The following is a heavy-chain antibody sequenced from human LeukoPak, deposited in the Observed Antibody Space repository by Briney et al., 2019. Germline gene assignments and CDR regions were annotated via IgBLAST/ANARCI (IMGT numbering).Heavy chain of an antibody. J-gene: IGHJ4*02. D-gene: IGHD1-20*01. V-gene: IGHV3-23*01. CDR1: GFTFSLYA. CDR2: ISGSGDNT. Sequence: GGSLRLSCAASGFTFSLYAMSWVRQTPGKGLEWISTISGSGDNTYYAQSAKGRFTISRDNSRNTLYLRMNSLRAEDTAVYYCAGDNWNPYWGQGTLVTVSS. CDR3: AGDNWNPY.